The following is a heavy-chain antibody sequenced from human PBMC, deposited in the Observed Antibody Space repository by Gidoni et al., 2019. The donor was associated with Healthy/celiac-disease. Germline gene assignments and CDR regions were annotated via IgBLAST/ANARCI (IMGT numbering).Heavy chain of an antibody. V-gene: IGHV2-5*02. CDR3: AHSRSSLVGATWDY. Sequence: QITLKESGPTLVKPTQTLTLTCTFSGFSRSTSGFGVGWIRQPPGKALRWLALIYWDDDKRYSPYLKRRLTITKETSKNQVVLTMTNNDPVDTATYYCAHSRSSLVGATWDYWGQGTLVTVSS. CDR1: GFSRSTSGFG. J-gene: IGHJ4*02. CDR2: IYWDDDK. D-gene: IGHD1-26*01.